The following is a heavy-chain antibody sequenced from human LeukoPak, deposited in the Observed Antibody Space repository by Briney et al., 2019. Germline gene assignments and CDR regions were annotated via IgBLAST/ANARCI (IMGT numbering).Heavy chain of an antibody. D-gene: IGHD4-17*01. CDR1: GFTFSSYG. J-gene: IGHJ2*01. CDR3: AKPGDAGSYWYFDL. V-gene: IGHV3-30*02. Sequence: GGSLRLSCAASGFTFSSYGMHWVRQAPGKGLEWVAVIWYDGSNKYYADSVKGRFTISRDNSKNTLYLQMNSLRAEDTAVYYCAKPGDAGSYWYFDLWGRGTLVTVSS. CDR2: IWYDGSNK.